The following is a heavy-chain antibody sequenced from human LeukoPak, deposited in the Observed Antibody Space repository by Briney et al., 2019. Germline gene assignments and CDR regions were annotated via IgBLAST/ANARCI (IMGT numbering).Heavy chain of an antibody. J-gene: IGHJ5*02. Sequence: EGSLRLSCAASRFTFSDYYMSWIRQAPGKGLEWVSYISSSGSTIYYADSVKGRFTISRDNAKNSLYLQMNSLRAEDTAVYYCARTRSYYDSSGYYYHWGQGTLVTVSS. D-gene: IGHD3-22*01. CDR2: ISSSGSTI. CDR3: ARTRSYYDSSGYYYH. V-gene: IGHV3-11*04. CDR1: RFTFSDYY.